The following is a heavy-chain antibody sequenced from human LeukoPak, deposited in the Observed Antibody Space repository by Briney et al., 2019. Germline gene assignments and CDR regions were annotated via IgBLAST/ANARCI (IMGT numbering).Heavy chain of an antibody. D-gene: IGHD6-19*01. J-gene: IGHJ4*02. CDR2: INPSGGST. Sequence: ASVKVSCKASGYTFTGYYMHWVRQAPGQGLEWMGIINPSGGSTSYAQKFQGRVTMTRDTSTSTVYMELSSLRSEDTAVYYCARVGSSGWYQGRPYDYWGQGTLVTVSS. CDR1: GYTFTGYY. CDR3: ARVGSSGWYQGRPYDY. V-gene: IGHV1-46*01.